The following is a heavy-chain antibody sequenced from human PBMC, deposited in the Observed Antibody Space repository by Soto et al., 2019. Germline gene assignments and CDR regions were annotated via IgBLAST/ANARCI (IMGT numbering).Heavy chain of an antibody. CDR1: GFTFSSYA. CDR3: AKGQWLGVFGMDV. V-gene: IGHV3-23*01. Sequence: GGSLRLYCAASGFTFSSYAMSWVRQAPGKGLEWVSGISGSDGNTYYEDSVKGRLSVSRDNSKNTLYLLMNSLRAEDTAVYYCAKGQWLGVFGMDVWGQGTTVTVSS. D-gene: IGHD3-10*01. CDR2: ISGSDGNT. J-gene: IGHJ6*02.